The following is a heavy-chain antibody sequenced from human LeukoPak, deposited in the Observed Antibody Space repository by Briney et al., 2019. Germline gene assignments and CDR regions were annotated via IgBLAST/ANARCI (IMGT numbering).Heavy chain of an antibody. CDR3: AKGGPYCISTDCAQTFDC. D-gene: IGHD2-2*01. Sequence: GGSLSLSCALSGFTFNTYSMTCVRQSPGKGLEWFSVMGACGGTTYDVDSVKGKYNISRDNSKATLYLQIHSLRPEDTALYYCAKGGPYCISTDCAQTFDCWGQGSQVSVPS. CDR2: MGACGGTT. J-gene: IGHJ4*02. CDR1: GFTFNTYS. V-gene: IGHV3-23*02.